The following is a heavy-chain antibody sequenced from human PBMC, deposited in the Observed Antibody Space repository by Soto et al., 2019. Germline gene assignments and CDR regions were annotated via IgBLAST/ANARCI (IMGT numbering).Heavy chain of an antibody. V-gene: IGHV3-21*01. J-gene: IGHJ4*02. D-gene: IGHD2-21*01. CDR2: ISSSSSYI. CDR3: ARDIEGDREAYDY. CDR1: GFTFSSYS. Sequence: GGSLRLSCAASGFTFSSYSMNWVRQAPGKGLEWVSSISSSSSYIYYADSVKGRFTISRDNAKNSLYLQMNSLRAEDTAVYYCARDIEGDREAYDYRGRGSLDTVSA.